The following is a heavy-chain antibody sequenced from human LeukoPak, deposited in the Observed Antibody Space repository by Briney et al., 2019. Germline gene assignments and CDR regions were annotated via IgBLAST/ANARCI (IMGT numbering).Heavy chain of an antibody. CDR2: ISSDGSNK. J-gene: IGHJ6*02. Sequence: HAEGSLRLSCAASGFGFTSCPMHWVRQAPGKGLEWVALISSDGSNKYYADSVKGRFTISRDNSKNTLYLQMNSLRAEDTAVYYCARVIGAPPPDVWGQGTTVTVSS. CDR1: GFGFTSCP. CDR3: ARVIGAPPPDV. D-gene: IGHD5-12*01. V-gene: IGHV3-30-3*01.